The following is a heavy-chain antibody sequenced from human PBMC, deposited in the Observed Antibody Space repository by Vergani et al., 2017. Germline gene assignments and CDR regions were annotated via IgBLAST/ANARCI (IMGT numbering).Heavy chain of an antibody. CDR3: ARDPAPRRYYYYMDV. V-gene: IGHV3-30-3*01. J-gene: IGHJ6*03. Sequence: QVQLVESGGGVVQPGRSLRLSCSASGFTFSSYAMHWVRQAPGKGLEWVAVISYDGSNKYYADSVKGRFTISRDNCKNTLYLQMNSLRAEDTAVYYCARDPAPRRYYYYMDVWGKGTTVTVSS. CDR2: ISYDGSNK. CDR1: GFTFSSYA.